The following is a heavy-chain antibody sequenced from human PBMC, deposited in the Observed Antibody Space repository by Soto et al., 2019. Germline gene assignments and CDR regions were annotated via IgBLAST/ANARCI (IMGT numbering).Heavy chain of an antibody. D-gene: IGHD3-3*01. V-gene: IGHV1-3*01. CDR3: ARGLTIFGVVIGY. CDR1: GYTFTNYV. Sequence: GASVKVSCKPSGYTFTNYVVDWVRQAPGQGLEWMGWINSGNGNTKYSEKFQGRVTITRDTSASTAYMELNSLTSEDTAVYYCARGLTIFGVVIGYWGQGTLVTVSS. CDR2: INSGNGNT. J-gene: IGHJ4*02.